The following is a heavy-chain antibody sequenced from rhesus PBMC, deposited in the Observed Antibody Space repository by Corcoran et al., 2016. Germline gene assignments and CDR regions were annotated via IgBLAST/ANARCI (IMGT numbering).Heavy chain of an antibody. J-gene: IGHJ4*01. CDR3: AKWDRGSALH. CDR1: GYSISSNY. V-gene: IGHV4-147*01. Sequence: QVHLQESGPGLVTPSETLSLTCAFSGYSISSNYWAWIRQPPGKGLEWSGYVYGTSGSTNCNPSLKTRVTISTDTSKNQFSLKLNSVTAADTAVYYCAKWDRGSALHWGQGVLVTVSS. D-gene: IGHD6-31*01. CDR2: VYGTSGST.